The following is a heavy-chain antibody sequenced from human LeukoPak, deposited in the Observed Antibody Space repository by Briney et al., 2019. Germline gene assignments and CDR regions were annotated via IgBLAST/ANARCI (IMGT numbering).Heavy chain of an antibody. CDR3: ARDVHYYDSSGYYSLDY. D-gene: IGHD3-22*01. CDR1: GYTFTSYG. J-gene: IGHJ4*02. CDR2: ISAYNGNT. V-gene: IGHV1-18*01. Sequence: ASVKVSCKASGYTFTSYGISWVRQAPGQGLEWMGWISAYNGNTNYAQKLQGRVTMTTDTSTSTAYMELGSLRSDDTAVYYCARDVHYYDSSGYYSLDYWGQGTLVTVSS.